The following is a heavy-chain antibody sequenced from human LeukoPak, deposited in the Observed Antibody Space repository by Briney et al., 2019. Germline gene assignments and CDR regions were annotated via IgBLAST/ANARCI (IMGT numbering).Heavy chain of an antibody. CDR2: ISYDGSYK. D-gene: IGHD6-19*01. CDR3: AKVVAVAQFDY. V-gene: IGHV3-30*18. Sequence: GGSLRLSCAATGFTFSSYDMHWVRQAPGKGLEWVAVISYDGSYKYSADSVKGRFTISRDNSKNTLYLQMSSLRAEDTAVYYCAKVVAVAQFDYWGQGTLVTVSS. J-gene: IGHJ4*02. CDR1: GFTFSSYD.